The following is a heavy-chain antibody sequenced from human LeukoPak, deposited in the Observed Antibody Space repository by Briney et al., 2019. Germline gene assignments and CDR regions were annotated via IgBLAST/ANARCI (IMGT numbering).Heavy chain of an antibody. Sequence: ASVKVSCTASGYTFTDYYIHWVRQAPGQGLEWMGWINPISGGTNYEHTFKGRVTMTRDTSINTAYIGLSSLKSDDTAVFYCARQGQTDVWGKGTTVTISS. V-gene: IGHV1-2*07. J-gene: IGHJ6*04. CDR3: ARQGQTDV. CDR1: GYTFTDYY. CDR2: INPISGGT.